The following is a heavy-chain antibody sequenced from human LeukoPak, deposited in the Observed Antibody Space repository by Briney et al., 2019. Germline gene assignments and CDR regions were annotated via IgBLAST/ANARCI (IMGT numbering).Heavy chain of an antibody. CDR3: ARRMVRGVTLGY. V-gene: IGHV4-34*01. Sequence: SETLSLTCAVYGGSFSGYYWSWIRQPPGKGLEWIGEINHSGSTNYNPSLKSRVTISVDTSKNQFSLKLSSVTAADTAVYYCARRMVRGVTLGYWGQGTVVTVSS. CDR1: GGSFSGYY. D-gene: IGHD3-10*01. CDR2: INHSGST. J-gene: IGHJ4*02.